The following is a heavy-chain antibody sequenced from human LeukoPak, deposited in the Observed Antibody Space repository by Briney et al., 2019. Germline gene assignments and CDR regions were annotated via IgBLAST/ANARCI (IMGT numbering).Heavy chain of an antibody. D-gene: IGHD6-13*01. Sequence: PGGSLRLSCAASGFTFSDYYMSWIRQAPGKGLEWVSYISSSGSTIYYADSVKGRFTISRDNAKNSLYLQMNSLRAEDTAVYYCARGQLVDWLLYYYYGMDVWGQGTTVTVPS. J-gene: IGHJ6*02. CDR1: GFTFSDYY. CDR2: ISSSGSTI. V-gene: IGHV3-11*01. CDR3: ARGQLVDWLLYYYYGMDV.